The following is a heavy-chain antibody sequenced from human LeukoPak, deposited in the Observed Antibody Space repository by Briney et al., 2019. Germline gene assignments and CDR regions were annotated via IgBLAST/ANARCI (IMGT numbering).Heavy chain of an antibody. D-gene: IGHD3-10*01. J-gene: IGHJ4*02. CDR1: GFTFSSYA. CDR2: ISGSGGGT. CDR3: AKANNRGSLGDY. Sequence: GGSLRLSCAASGFTFSSYAMSWVRRAPGKGLEWVSAISGSGGGTNYADSVKGRFTISSDNSKNTLYLQMNTLRAEDTAVYYCAKANNRGSLGDYWGQGTLVTVSS. V-gene: IGHV3-23*01.